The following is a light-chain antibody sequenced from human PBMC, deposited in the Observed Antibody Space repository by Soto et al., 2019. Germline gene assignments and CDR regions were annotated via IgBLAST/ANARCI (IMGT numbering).Light chain of an antibody. Sequence: EIEMTQSPATLSLAPGERVTLSCRASESVSTNLAWYQQKAGQAPRLLIYAASTRATGIPARFSGSGSGTEFTLTISSLQSEDFAVYYCQQYNNWPRTFGQGTKVDI. V-gene: IGKV3-15*01. CDR1: ESVSTN. CDR2: AAS. J-gene: IGKJ1*01. CDR3: QQYNNWPRT.